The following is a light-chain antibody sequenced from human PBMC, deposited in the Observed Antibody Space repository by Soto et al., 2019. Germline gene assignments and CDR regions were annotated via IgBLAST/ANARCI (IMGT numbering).Light chain of an antibody. J-gene: IGKJ4*01. V-gene: IGKV1-33*01. CDR3: QHYQTHPLT. CDR2: DAS. Sequence: DLPMTQCPSSLSASVGDRVTITFQAGQYISDYLNWYQQEPGKAPKLLIYDASNLETGIPSRFNGSGSGTDFTLTINRLQPGDVATYYCQHYQTHPLTFGGGNKVEIK. CDR1: QYISDY.